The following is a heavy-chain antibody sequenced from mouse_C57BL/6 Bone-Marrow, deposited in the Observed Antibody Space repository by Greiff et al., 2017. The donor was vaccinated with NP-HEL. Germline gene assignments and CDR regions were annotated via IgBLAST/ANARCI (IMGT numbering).Heavy chain of an antibody. CDR1: GYTFTSYG. Sequence: QVQLKGSGAELARPGASVKLSCKASGYTFTSYGISWVKQRTGQGLEWIGEIYPRSGNTYYNEKFKGKATLTADKSSSTAYMELRSLTSEDSAVYFCARSDYGNYVENWYFDVWGTGTTVTVSS. D-gene: IGHD2-1*01. V-gene: IGHV1-81*01. J-gene: IGHJ1*03. CDR3: ARSDYGNYVENWYFDV. CDR2: IYPRSGNT.